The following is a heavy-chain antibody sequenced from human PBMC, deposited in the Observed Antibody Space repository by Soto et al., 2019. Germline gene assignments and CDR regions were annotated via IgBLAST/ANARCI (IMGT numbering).Heavy chain of an antibody. V-gene: IGHV4-34*01. Sequence: PSVTLPFTCVVSGGSLGDYFWSWIRQPPGMALEWIGEINHLGSINYNPSLKSRVTMSVDTSKNQFSLTLNSVTAADTATYYCARGGISHWAYFYYMDVWDTGTTVTVSS. CDR2: INHLGSI. J-gene: IGHJ6*03. D-gene: IGHD2-21*01. CDR3: ARGGISHWAYFYYMDV. CDR1: GGSLGDYF.